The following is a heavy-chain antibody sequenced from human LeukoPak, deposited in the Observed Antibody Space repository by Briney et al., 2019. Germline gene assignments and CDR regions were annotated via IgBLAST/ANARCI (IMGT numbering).Heavy chain of an antibody. V-gene: IGHV4-59*01. J-gene: IGHJ1*01. Sequence: SETLSLTCTVSGGSISSYYWSWIRQPPGKGLEWIGYVYYSGSTNYNPSLKSRVTISVDTSKNQFSLKLSSVTAADTAVYYCARYYCAGVCYYFQHWGERRLATVSS. CDR1: GGSISSYY. CDR2: VYYSGST. D-gene: IGHD2-21*02. CDR3: ARYYCAGVCYYFQH.